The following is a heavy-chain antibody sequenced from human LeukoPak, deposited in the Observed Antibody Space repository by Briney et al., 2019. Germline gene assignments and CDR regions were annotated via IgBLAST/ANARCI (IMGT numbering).Heavy chain of an antibody. CDR1: GYSISSGYY. CDR2: IYPRGNT. V-gene: IGHV4-38-2*02. D-gene: IGHD2-2*01. J-gene: IGHJ4*02. CDR3: ARDKYSTTYSYSDY. Sequence: SETLSLTCTVSGYSISSGYYWGWIRAPPGKGLEWIGNIYPRGNTYYNPSLKSRVTISLDTSKNQFSLKLISVTAADTAVYYCARDKYSTTYSYSDYWGLGTLVTVSS.